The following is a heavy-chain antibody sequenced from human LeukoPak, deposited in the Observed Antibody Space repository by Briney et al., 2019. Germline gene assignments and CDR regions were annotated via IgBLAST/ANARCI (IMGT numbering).Heavy chain of an antibody. CDR1: GGSISSGSYY. J-gene: IGHJ6*03. D-gene: IGHD3-3*01. CDR2: IYTSGST. V-gene: IGHV4-61*02. CDR3: ARDRITIFGVVIKVDFYMDV. Sequence: KASETLSLTCTVSGGSISSGSYYWSWIRQPAGKGLEWIGRIYTSGSTNYNPSLKSRVTISVDTSKNQFSLKLSSVTAADTAVYYCARDRITIFGVVIKVDFYMDVWGKGTTVTVSS.